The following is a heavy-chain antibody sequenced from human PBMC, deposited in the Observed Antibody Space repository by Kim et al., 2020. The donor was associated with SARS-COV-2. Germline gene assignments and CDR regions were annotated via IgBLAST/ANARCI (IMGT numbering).Heavy chain of an antibody. J-gene: IGHJ3*02. D-gene: IGHD4-17*01. CDR1: GDSITTSY. V-gene: IGHV4-59*01. CDR2: IHHDGNT. Sequence: SETLSLTCAVSGDSITTSYWSWVRQSPEKGLEWLAYIHHDGNTNYNPSLKTRLTISMDTSKNQLSLRLTSVTAADSAVYYCTRYPTVTMESFDMWCQGTVVTVSS. CDR3: TRYPTVTMESFDM.